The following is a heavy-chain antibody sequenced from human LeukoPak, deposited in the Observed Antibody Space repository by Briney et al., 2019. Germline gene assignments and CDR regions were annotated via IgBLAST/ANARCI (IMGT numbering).Heavy chain of an antibody. J-gene: IGHJ4*02. V-gene: IGHV4-39*07. CDR1: GGSISSSSYY. D-gene: IGHD2-15*01. Sequence: PSETLSLTCTVSGGSISSSSYYWGWIRQPPGKGLEWIGSIYYSGSTYYNPSLKSRVTISVDTSKNQFSLKLSSVTAADTAVYYCARAGASCLGGGSCYPFDYWGQGTLVTVSS. CDR3: ARAGASCLGGGSCYPFDY. CDR2: IYYSGST.